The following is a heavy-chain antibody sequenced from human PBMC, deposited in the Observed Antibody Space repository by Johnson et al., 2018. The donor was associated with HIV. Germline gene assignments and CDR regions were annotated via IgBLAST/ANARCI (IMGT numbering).Heavy chain of an antibody. Sequence: VRLVESGGGLVQPGGSLRLSCAASGFTVSSNYMSWVRQAPGKGLEWVSVIYSDESTYYADAVQGRFTLSRDNSQNMVYLQMNSLRAEDTAVYYCARGVVGVLSNALDIWGQGTMVTVSS. J-gene: IGHJ3*02. V-gene: IGHV3-66*01. CDR1: GFTVSSNY. CDR2: IYSDEST. D-gene: IGHD3-16*01. CDR3: ARGVVGVLSNALDI.